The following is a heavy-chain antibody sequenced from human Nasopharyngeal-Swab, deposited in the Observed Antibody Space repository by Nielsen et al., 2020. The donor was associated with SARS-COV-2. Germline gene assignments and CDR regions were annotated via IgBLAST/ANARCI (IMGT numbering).Heavy chain of an antibody. J-gene: IGHJ6*02. CDR1: GYSFSSYW. V-gene: IGHV5-10-1*01. CDR2: IDPSDSYS. D-gene: IGHD3-10*01. CDR3: ARRSFYYGSGTVRGMDV. Sequence: GESLKISCKGSGYSFSSYWISWVRQMPGKGLEWMGIIDPSDSYSNYSPSFQGHVTISVAKSLSTAFLQWSSLKASDTAVYYCARRSFYYGSGTVRGMDVWGQGTTVTVSS.